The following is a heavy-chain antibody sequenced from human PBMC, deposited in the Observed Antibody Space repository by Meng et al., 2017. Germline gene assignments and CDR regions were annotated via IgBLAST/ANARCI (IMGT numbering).Heavy chain of an antibody. Sequence: QVRLGEAGGEVKQPGASGKDSCKASGYAFTGYYTRWVRQSPGQGLEWMGWINPNSGGTNYAQKFQGRVTMTRDTSISTAYMELSRLRSDDTAVYYCARAPGPPDPLDWGQGTLVTVSS. J-gene: IGHJ4*02. D-gene: IGHD1-1*01. V-gene: IGHV1-2*02. CDR1: GYAFTGYY. CDR3: ARAPGPPDPLD. CDR2: INPNSGGT.